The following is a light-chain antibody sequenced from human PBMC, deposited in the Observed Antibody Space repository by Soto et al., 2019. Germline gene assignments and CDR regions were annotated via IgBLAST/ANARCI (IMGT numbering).Light chain of an antibody. Sequence: QPVLTQSSSASASLGSWVKLTCTLSSGHSSYIIAWHQQQPGKAPRYLMKLEGSGSYNKGSGVPDRFSGSSSGADRYLTISNLQFEDEADYYCETWDSNTLVFGGGTKLTVL. CDR3: ETWDSNTLV. V-gene: IGLV4-60*02. J-gene: IGLJ2*01. CDR1: SGHSSYI. CDR2: LEGSGSY.